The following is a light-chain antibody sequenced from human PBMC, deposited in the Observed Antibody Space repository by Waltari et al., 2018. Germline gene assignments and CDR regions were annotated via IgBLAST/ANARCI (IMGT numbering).Light chain of an antibody. CDR2: AVS. CDR3: CSYAGSTTRWV. J-gene: IGLJ3*02. CDR1: SSDVGSYTL. V-gene: IGLV2-23*02. Sequence: QSALTQPASVSGSPGQSITISCTGTSSDVGSYTLVSWYQQHPGKAPKLIISAVSKRPSGASARFSGSKSGNTASLTISGLQAEDEADYYCCSYAGSTTRWVFGGGTKLTVL.